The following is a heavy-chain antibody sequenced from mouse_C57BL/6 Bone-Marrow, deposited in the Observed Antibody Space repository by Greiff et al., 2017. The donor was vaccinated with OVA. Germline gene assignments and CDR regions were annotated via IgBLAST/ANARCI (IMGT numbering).Heavy chain of an antibody. Sequence: EVQLVESEGGLVQPGSSMKLSCTASGFTFSDYYMAWVRQVPEKGLEWVANINYDGSSTYYLDSLKSRFIISRDNAKNILYLQMSSLKSEDTATYYCARVYDSFYAMDYWGQGTSGTVSS. CDR1: GFTFSDYY. CDR2: INYDGSST. J-gene: IGHJ4*01. CDR3: ARVYDSFYAMDY. D-gene: IGHD2-3*01. V-gene: IGHV5-16*01.